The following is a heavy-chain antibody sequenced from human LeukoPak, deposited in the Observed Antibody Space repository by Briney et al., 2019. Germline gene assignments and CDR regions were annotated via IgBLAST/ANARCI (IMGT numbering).Heavy chain of an antibody. D-gene: IGHD1-1*01. CDR1: GGSFSGYY. CDR3: ATATTEEATENF. V-gene: IGHV4-34*01. CDR2: INHSGST. J-gene: IGHJ4*01. Sequence: PSETLSLTCAVYGGSFSGYYWSWIRQPPGKGLEWIGEINHSGSTNYNPSLKSRVTISVDTSKNQFSLKLSSVTAADTAVYYCATATTEEATENFWGPGTLVTVSS.